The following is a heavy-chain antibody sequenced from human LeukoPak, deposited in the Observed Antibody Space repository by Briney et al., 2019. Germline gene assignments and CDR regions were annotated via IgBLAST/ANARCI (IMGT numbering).Heavy chain of an antibody. V-gene: IGHV3-9*01. CDR3: ARRPLRLGELSLTYYYGMDV. Sequence: GGSLRLSCAASGFTFDDYAMHWVRQAPGKGLEWVSGISWNSGSIGYADSVKGRFTISRDNAKNSLYLQMNSLRAEDTAVYYCARRPLRLGELSLTYYYGMDVWGQGTTVTVSS. D-gene: IGHD3-16*02. CDR1: GFTFDDYA. J-gene: IGHJ6*02. CDR2: ISWNSGSI.